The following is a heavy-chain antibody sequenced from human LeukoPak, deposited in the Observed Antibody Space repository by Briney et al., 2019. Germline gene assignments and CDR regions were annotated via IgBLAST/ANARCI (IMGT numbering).Heavy chain of an antibody. Sequence: GGSLRLSCVASGFTFGSYWMHWVRQAPGKGLVWVSRINYDGTSTTYADSVKGRFTISRDNAKNTLYLQMNSLRAEDTALYFCARETATSFDYWGQGTLVTVSS. CDR2: INYDGTST. D-gene: IGHD1-1*01. CDR3: ARETATSFDY. CDR1: GFTFGSYW. J-gene: IGHJ4*02. V-gene: IGHV3-74*01.